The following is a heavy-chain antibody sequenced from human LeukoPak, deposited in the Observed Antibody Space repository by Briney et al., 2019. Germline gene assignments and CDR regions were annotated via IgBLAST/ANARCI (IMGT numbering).Heavy chain of an antibody. CDR1: GFTFSGHN. J-gene: IGHJ4*02. D-gene: IGHD6-19*01. V-gene: IGHV3-23*01. CDR2: ISGSSGTT. Sequence: PGGSLRLSCAASGFTFSGHNMNWVRQAPGKGLEWVSSISGSSGTTYYADSVKGRFTISRDNSKNTLYLQMNSLRAEDTAVYYCAQIRDAVAVTWGQGTLVTVSS. CDR3: AQIRDAVAVT.